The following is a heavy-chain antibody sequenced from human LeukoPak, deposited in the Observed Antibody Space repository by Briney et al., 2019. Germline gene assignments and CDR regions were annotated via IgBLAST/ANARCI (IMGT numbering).Heavy chain of an antibody. J-gene: IGHJ4*02. CDR2: IAYDGSNI. CDR1: GFSFSSYA. V-gene: IGHV3-30*04. D-gene: IGHD6-13*01. CDR3: ARGAYSNSWLNFDY. Sequence: GGSLRLSCAASGFSFSSYAMHWVRQAPGKGLEWVAVIAYDGSNIYYADSVKGRFTISRDSSKNTLYLQMNGLRADDTAVYYCARGAYSNSWLNFDYWGQGTPVTVSS.